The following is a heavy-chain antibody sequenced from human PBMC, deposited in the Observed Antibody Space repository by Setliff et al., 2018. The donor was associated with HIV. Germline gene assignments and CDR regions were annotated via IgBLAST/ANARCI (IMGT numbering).Heavy chain of an antibody. D-gene: IGHD3-22*01. CDR2: IYTSGST. V-gene: IGHV4-61*02. CDR3: ARDPVITMMVGPKFYFGY. CDR1: GGSISIGTSY. J-gene: IGHJ4*02. Sequence: SETLSLTCTVSGGSISIGTSYWSWIRQPAGKGLEWIGRIYTSGSTNYNPSLRSRVSISVDTSKNRFSLKLSPVTAADTAVYYCARDPVITMMVGPKFYFGYWGQGILVAVSS.